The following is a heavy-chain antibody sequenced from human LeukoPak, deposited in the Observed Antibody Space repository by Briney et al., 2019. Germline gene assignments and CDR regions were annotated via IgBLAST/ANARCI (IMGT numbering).Heavy chain of an antibody. CDR2: ITNSGHDT. Sequence: PSGGSLRLSCAASTFTFRTPAMIWHRHAPGGGVEGVSTITNSGHDTYCADSVKGRFTISRDNSKNTLYLQMNSLRGEDTAVYYCAKAYCSGPGCDYFDSWGQGTQVTVSS. D-gene: IGHD2-15*01. V-gene: IGHV3-23*01. CDR3: AKAYCSGPGCDYFDS. J-gene: IGHJ4*02. CDR1: TFTFRTPA.